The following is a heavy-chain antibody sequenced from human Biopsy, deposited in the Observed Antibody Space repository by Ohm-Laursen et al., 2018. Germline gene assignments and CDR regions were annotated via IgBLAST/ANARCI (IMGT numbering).Heavy chain of an antibody. Sequence: SETLSLTCTLSGYSIIPSGPENWSWIRQPPGQGLQYIGFIYSGGNINYNPSLRSRVTMSVDTSKNQFSLRLNSVTAADTAVYYCARGMRTTGWPYFDYWGQGILVTVSS. CDR3: ARGMRTTGWPYFDY. CDR1: GYSIIPSGPEN. J-gene: IGHJ4*02. CDR2: IYSGGNI. D-gene: IGHD2/OR15-2a*01. V-gene: IGHV4-61*01.